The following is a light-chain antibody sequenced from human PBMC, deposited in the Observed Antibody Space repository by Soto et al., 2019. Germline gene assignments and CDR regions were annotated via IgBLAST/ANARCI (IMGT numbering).Light chain of an antibody. J-gene: IGLJ1*01. CDR2: AVS. V-gene: IGLV2-14*01. CDR3: SSYTITYSFFV. Sequence: QSALTQPASVSGSPGQSITISCTGTSSDIGGYNFVSWYQQYPGKAPKVLIYAVSSRPSGVSNRFSGSKSGNTASLTISGLQADDEADYYCSSYTITYSFFVFGAGTKLTVL. CDR1: SSDIGGYNF.